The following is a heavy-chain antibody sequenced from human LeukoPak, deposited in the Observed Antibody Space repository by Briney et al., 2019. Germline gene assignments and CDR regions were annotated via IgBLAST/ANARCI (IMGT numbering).Heavy chain of an antibody. CDR3: AKAYSRSSPRADY. J-gene: IGHJ4*02. Sequence: PGGSLRLSCAASGFTFSSYAMRWVRQAPGKGLEWVSSIGGSSGSTYYADSVKGRFTNSRDNSKNTLYLQMSSLRAEDTAVYYCAKAYSRSSPRADYWGQGTLVTVSS. D-gene: IGHD1-26*01. CDR1: GFTFSSYA. CDR2: IGGSSGST. V-gene: IGHV3-23*01.